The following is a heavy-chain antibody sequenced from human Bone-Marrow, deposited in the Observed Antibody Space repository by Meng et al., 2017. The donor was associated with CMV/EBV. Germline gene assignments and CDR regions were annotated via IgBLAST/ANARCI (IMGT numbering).Heavy chain of an antibody. D-gene: IGHD1-26*01. CDR2: IRYDGSNK. J-gene: IGHJ6*02. CDR3: ARVEGGSYYAYYYYGMDV. Sequence: GSLRLSSGASGFPFSSYGMPWVRQAPGKGLEWVAFIRYDGSNKYYADSVKGRFTISRDNSKNTLYLQMNSLRAEDTAVYYCARVEGGSYYAYYYYGMDVWGQGTTVTVSS. V-gene: IGHV3-30*02. CDR1: GFPFSSYG.